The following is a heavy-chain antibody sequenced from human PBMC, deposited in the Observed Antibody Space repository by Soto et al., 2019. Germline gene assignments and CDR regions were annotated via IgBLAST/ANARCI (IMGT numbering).Heavy chain of an antibody. D-gene: IGHD3-22*01. CDR1: GGSISSYY. J-gene: IGHJ4*02. CDR3: ASGSRYYCDSSGYYNY. CDR2: IYYSGST. Sequence: SETLSLTCTVSGGSISSYYWSWIRQPPGKGLEWIGYIYYSGSTNYNPSLKSRVTISVDTSKNQFSLKLSSVTAADTAVYYCASGSRYYCDSSGYYNYWGQGSLVIGSS. V-gene: IGHV4-59*01.